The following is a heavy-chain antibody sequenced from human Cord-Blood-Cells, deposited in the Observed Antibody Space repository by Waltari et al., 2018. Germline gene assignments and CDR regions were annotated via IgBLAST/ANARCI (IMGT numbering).Heavy chain of an antibody. CDR1: GYTFTGYS. J-gene: IGHJ4*02. Sequence: QVQLVQSGAEVKKPGASVKVSCKASGYTFTGYSMHWVRQAPGQGLEWMGWINPNSGGTNYAQKFQGWVTMTRDTSISTAYMELSRLRSDDTAVYYCARARADGDYYYFDYWGQGTLVTVSS. V-gene: IGHV1-2*04. CDR2: INPNSGGT. D-gene: IGHD4-17*01. CDR3: ARARADGDYYYFDY.